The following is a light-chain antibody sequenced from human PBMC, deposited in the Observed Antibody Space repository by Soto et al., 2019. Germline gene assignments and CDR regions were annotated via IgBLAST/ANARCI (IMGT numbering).Light chain of an antibody. Sequence: IALTQSPGTLSLSPGERATLSCRASQSVSNYLAWYQRKPGQAPRLLIYGASSRAACIPDRFSDSGSGTDFTLTISRLEPEEFAVYYCHQYGGSPQTFGQGTKVEIK. V-gene: IGKV3-20*01. CDR1: QSVSNY. J-gene: IGKJ1*01. CDR3: HQYGGSPQT. CDR2: GAS.